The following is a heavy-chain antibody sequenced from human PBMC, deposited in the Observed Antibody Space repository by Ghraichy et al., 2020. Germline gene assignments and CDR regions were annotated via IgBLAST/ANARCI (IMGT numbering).Heavy chain of an antibody. D-gene: IGHD3-9*01. CDR3: ARHSGRYDILTGYQYNWFDP. Sequence: SQTLSLTCTVSGGSISSSSYYWGWIRQPPGKGLEWIGSIYYSGSTYYNPSLKSRVTISVDTSKNQFSLKLSSVTAADTAVYYCARHSGRYDILTGYQYNWFDPWGQGTLVTVSS. CDR1: GGSISSSSYY. V-gene: IGHV4-39*01. CDR2: IYYSGST. J-gene: IGHJ5*02.